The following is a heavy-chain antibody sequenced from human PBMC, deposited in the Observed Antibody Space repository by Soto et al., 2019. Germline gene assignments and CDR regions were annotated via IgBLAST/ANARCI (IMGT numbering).Heavy chain of an antibody. CDR1: GFTFSSYA. V-gene: IGHV3-23*01. CDR2: ISGSGGST. D-gene: IGHD2-2*01. Sequence: GGSLRRPCAVSGFTFSSYAISWIRQAPGKGLEWVSAISGSGGSTYYADSVKGRFTISGDNSKNTLYLQMNSLRAEDTAVYYCAKAHRVVPAAYFDYWGQGTLVTVSS. J-gene: IGHJ4*02. CDR3: AKAHRVVPAAYFDY.